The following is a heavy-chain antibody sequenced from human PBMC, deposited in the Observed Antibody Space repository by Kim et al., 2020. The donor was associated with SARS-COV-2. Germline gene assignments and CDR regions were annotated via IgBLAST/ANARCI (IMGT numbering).Heavy chain of an antibody. D-gene: IGHD3-16*01. V-gene: IGHV3-48*02. CDR2: ITKSSATI. CDR3: VRDRMGGAFDS. CDR1: GFTFSAYD. Sequence: GGSLRLSCATSGFTFSAYDMNWVRQAPGKGLEWLSFITKSSATIYYADSVQGRFTISRDNAKNSLYLQMNSLRDEDTALYYCVRDRMGGAFDSWGPGTMGTVSS. J-gene: IGHJ3*02.